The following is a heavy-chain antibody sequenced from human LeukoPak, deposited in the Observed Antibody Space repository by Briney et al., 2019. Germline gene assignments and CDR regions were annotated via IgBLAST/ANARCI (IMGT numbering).Heavy chain of an antibody. Sequence: GGSLRLSCAASGFTFSSYAMHWARLAPGKGLEWVANIKEDGTETYYVDSVKGRFTISRDNAKNSLYLQMNSLRVEDTAVYYCAKEGRSLQTYWGQGTLVTVSS. D-gene: IGHD5-24*01. CDR2: IKEDGTET. V-gene: IGHV3-7*03. CDR3: AKEGRSLQTY. J-gene: IGHJ4*02. CDR1: GFTFSSYA.